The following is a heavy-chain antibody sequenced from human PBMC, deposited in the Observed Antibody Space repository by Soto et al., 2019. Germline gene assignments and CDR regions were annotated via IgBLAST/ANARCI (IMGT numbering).Heavy chain of an antibody. V-gene: IGHV3-30*04. CDR2: ISFDGTNK. J-gene: IGHJ4*02. Sequence: GGSLRLSCTATGFTFSSHAMNWVRQAPGKGLEWVSVISFDGTNKYYADSVRGRFTISRDNSKNTLYLQMNSLRAEDTAVYYCAKDSGYSYGFYYWGQGTLVTVSS. CDR3: AKDSGYSYGFYY. CDR1: GFTFSSHA. D-gene: IGHD5-18*01.